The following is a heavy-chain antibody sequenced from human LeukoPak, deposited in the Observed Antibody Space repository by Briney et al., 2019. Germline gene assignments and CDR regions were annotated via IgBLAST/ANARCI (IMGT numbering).Heavy chain of an antibody. J-gene: IGHJ4*02. D-gene: IGHD4-17*01. CDR3: ARGGDYTPDY. Sequence: GGYLRLSCAASGFTFSSYNMKWVRQAPGKGLEWVSYISSRSSTTYYADSVKGRFTISRDNAKNSLYLQMNSLRAEDTAVYYCARGGDYTPDYWGQGTLVTVSS. V-gene: IGHV3-48*01. CDR2: ISSRSSTT. CDR1: GFTFSSYN.